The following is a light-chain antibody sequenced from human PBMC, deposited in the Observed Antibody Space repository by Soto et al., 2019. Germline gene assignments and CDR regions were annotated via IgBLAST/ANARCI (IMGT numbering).Light chain of an antibody. CDR2: DDS. CDR3: QKCNSYPWT. Sequence: DIQMTQSPSTLSSSLGDRVTITCRASEKINKWLAWYQQKTGKAPKILISDDSSLESGVPSRLSGSGSGTELNLTISRLQPDDFATYYCQKCNSYPWTCGQGTKVDIK. V-gene: IGKV1-5*01. CDR1: EKINKW. J-gene: IGKJ1*01.